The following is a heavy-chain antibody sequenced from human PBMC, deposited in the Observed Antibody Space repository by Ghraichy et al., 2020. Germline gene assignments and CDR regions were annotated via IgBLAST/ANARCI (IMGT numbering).Heavy chain of an antibody. CDR3: ARRGTYSSGLT. CDR1: GDSMSYYS. J-gene: IGHJ4*02. D-gene: IGHD5-18*01. Sequence: SETLSLTCTVSGDSMSYYSWSWIRQPPGKKLEWIGYIYYSGSTGYNPSLKSRVAISIDTSKNQFSLWLSSVTAADTAVYYCARRGTYSSGLTWGQGTLVTVSS. CDR2: IYYSGST. V-gene: IGHV4-59*08.